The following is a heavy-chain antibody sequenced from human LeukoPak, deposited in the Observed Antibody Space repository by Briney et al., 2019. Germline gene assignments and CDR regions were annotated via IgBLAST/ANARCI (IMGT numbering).Heavy chain of an antibody. CDR2: ISPVSSYT. J-gene: IGHJ6*02. CDR3: VRDVSRRIGMDV. CDR1: GFTFSNYW. Sequence: PGGSLRLSCAASGFTFSNYWMYWVRQAPGEGLVWVSTISPVSSYTWYAESVKGRFTISRDNPKNSLYLRMDSPRAEDTAVYYCVRDVSRRIGMDVWGQGTTVTVSS. V-gene: IGHV3-21*01. D-gene: IGHD2/OR15-2a*01.